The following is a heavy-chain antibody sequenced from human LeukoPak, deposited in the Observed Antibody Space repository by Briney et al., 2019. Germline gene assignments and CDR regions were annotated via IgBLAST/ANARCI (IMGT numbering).Heavy chain of an antibody. CDR3: VRDNRSYNFDY. CDR1: GFTFSRYW. V-gene: IGHV3-74*01. CDR2: IKSDGSST. Sequence: GGSLRLSCAASGFTFSRYWMHWVRQAPGKGLVWVSCIKSDGSSTSTADSAKGRFTISRDNAKNTVYLQMNSLRAEDTAVYYCVRDNRSYNFDYWGQGTLVTVSP. D-gene: IGHD1-26*01. J-gene: IGHJ4*02.